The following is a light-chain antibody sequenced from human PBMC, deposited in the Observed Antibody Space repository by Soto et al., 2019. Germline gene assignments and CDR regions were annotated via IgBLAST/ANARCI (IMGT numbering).Light chain of an antibody. Sequence: QSALTQPPYASGSLGQSVTISCTGTSGDVGHYNYVSWYQQQPGKAPKLMIYEVTKRPSGVPDRFSGSKSGNTASLTVSGLQAEDEADYYCSSYVDSFSVIFGGGTKVTVL. CDR1: SGDVGHYNY. V-gene: IGLV2-8*01. J-gene: IGLJ2*01. CDR2: EVT. CDR3: SSYVDSFSVI.